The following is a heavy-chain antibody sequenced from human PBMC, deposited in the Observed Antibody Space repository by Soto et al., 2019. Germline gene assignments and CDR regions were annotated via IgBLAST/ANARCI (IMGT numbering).Heavy chain of an antibody. CDR3: ARAYRYGQHFAY. J-gene: IGHJ4*01. V-gene: IGHV4-59*01. CDR2: IYYTGST. D-gene: IGHD5-18*01. Sequence: PSETLSLTCTVSGGSILNYYWSWIRQPPGKGLEWIGYIYYTGSTSYNPSLKSRVTISVDTSKNQFSLKLNSVTAADTAVYYCARAYRYGQHFAYWGHGTLVTVSS. CDR1: GGSILNYY.